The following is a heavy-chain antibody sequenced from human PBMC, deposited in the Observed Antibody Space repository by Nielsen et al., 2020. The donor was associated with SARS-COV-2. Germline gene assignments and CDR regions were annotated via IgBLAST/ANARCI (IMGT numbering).Heavy chain of an antibody. V-gene: IGHV3-23*01. D-gene: IGHD3-10*01. CDR1: GFTFNIYA. CDR3: AKDGVVRGDALDL. CDR2: VSASGGST. Sequence: GESLKISCAASGFTFNIYAMAWVRRAPGRGLQWVTGVSASGGSTYYTDSVKGRFSISRDNSKNTLFLQMRSLRVEDTALYYCAKDGVVRGDALDLWGQGTMVTVSS. J-gene: IGHJ3*01.